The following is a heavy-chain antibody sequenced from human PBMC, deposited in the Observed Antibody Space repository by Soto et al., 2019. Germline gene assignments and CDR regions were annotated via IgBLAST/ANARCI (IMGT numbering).Heavy chain of an antibody. J-gene: IGHJ5*01. CDR2: VKPIVSVS. D-gene: IGHD2-15*01. CDR3: ASSDGSGYRAVYS. CDR1: GDTFNFYS. V-gene: IGHV1-69*04. Sequence: QVQLVQSGAELKRPGASVKVSCKASGDTFNFYSINWVRQAPGIGLEWMGRVKPIVSVSNYAQKFQGRVTMTADKSTSTAYMELSSLGSEDTAIQYFASSDGSGYRAVYSGGQGALFTSSS.